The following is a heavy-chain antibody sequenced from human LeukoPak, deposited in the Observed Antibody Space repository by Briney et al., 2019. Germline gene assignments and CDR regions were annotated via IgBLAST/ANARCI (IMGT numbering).Heavy chain of an antibody. D-gene: IGHD6-13*01. CDR3: ARQLEIDIATACEY. Sequence: GGSLRLSCAASGFTFDDYGMSWVRQAPGKGLEWVSGINWNGGSTGYADSVKGRFTISRDNATNSLYLQMNSLRAEDTALYYCARQLEIDIATACEYWGQGALVTVSS. J-gene: IGHJ4*02. V-gene: IGHV3-20*04. CDR1: GFTFDDYG. CDR2: INWNGGST.